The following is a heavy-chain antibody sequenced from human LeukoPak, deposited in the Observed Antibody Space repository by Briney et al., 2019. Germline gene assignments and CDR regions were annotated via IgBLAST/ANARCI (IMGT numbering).Heavy chain of an antibody. Sequence: PGGSLRLSCAASGFTFSSYDMNWVRQAPGKGLEWVSYISSGVSSIYYADSVKGRFTISRDNSKNMLFLQINSLRGEDTAVYYCIAGGWSTDAFEMWGQGTTVTVSS. J-gene: IGHJ3*02. V-gene: IGHV3-48*03. CDR1: GFTFSSYD. D-gene: IGHD6-19*01. CDR2: ISSGVSSI. CDR3: IAGGWSTDAFEM.